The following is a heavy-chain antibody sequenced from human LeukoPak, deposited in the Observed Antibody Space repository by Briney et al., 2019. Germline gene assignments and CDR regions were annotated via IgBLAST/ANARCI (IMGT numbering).Heavy chain of an antibody. CDR3: ARPLSSGWTTGY. D-gene: IGHD6-19*01. CDR1: GYTFIGYY. CDR2: INPNSGGT. V-gene: IGHV1-2*02. J-gene: IGHJ4*02. Sequence: ASVKVSCKASGYTFIGYYIHWVRQAPGQGPEWMGWINPNSGGTNFAQKFQGRVTMTRDTSISTAYMELSRLTSDDTAVYYCARPLSSGWTTGYWGQGTLVTVSS.